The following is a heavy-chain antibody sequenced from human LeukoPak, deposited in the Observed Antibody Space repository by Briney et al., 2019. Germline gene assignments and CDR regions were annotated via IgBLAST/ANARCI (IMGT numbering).Heavy chain of an antibody. V-gene: IGHV1-18*01. Sequence: ASVKVSCKASGYTFTSYGISWVRQAPGQGLEWMGWISAYNGNRNYAQKLQGRVTMTTDTSTSTAYMELGSLGSDDTAVYYCARDSARITIFGVALRGDFDYWGQGTLVTVSS. CDR1: GYTFTSYG. J-gene: IGHJ4*02. CDR3: ARDSARITIFGVALRGDFDY. CDR2: ISAYNGNR. D-gene: IGHD3-3*01.